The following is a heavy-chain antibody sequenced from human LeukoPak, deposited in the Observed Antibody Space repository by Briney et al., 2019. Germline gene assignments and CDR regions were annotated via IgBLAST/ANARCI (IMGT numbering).Heavy chain of an antibody. CDR2: SSSSGSTI. V-gene: IGHV3-11*01. Sequence: PGGSLRLSCAASGFTFSDYYMSWIRQAPGKGLEWVSYSSSSGSTIYYADSVKGRFTISRDNAKNSLYLQMNSLRAEDTAVYYCARDLIAAAGPPWAYGYWGQGTLVTVSS. CDR3: ARDLIAAAGPPWAYGY. J-gene: IGHJ4*02. D-gene: IGHD6-13*01. CDR1: GFTFSDYY.